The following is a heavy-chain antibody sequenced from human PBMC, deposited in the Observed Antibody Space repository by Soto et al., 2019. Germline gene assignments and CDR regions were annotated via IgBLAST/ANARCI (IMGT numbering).Heavy chain of an antibody. D-gene: IGHD3-9*01. CDR2: IFPGGST. V-gene: IGHV3-23*03. J-gene: IGHJ4*02. CDR3: AKDRQPDGIWTFDL. Sequence: GWSLRLCGASAGIIFSTDTMNCVRQAPGKGLEWVAGIFPGGSTYYANSVKGRFTIPRDHSQSSVFLQMSSLRDEGTAVYYCAKDRQPDGIWTFDLWGQGTLVTVSS. CDR1: GIIFSTDT.